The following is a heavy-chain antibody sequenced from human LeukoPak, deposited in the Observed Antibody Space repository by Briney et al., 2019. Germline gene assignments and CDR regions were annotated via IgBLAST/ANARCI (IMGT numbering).Heavy chain of an antibody. V-gene: IGHV3-7*05. CDR1: GFTFDSSW. J-gene: IGHJ3*02. D-gene: IGHD2-2*01. CDR2: IKQDGSEK. Sequence: GGSLRLPCAASGFTFDSSWMSWVRQAPGKGLEWVANIKQDGSEKYYVDSVKGRFTISRDNAKNSLYLQMNSLRAEDTAVYYCARGILDCTSTSCYSSYDAFDIWGQGTMVTVSS. CDR3: ARGILDCTSTSCYSSYDAFDI.